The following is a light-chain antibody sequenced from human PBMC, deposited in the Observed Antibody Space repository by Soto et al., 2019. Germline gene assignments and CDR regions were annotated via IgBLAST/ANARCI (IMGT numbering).Light chain of an antibody. V-gene: IGKV3-11*01. CDR2: DAS. CDR1: QSISSY. J-gene: IGKJ2*01. Sequence: EIVLTQSPATLSLSPGERATLSCRASQSISSYLAWYQQKPGQAPRLLFYDASIRAPGIPARFSGSVSGTDFTLTISSLAPEYLAVYYCQQRRDWPRTFGRGTKLEIK. CDR3: QQRRDWPRT.